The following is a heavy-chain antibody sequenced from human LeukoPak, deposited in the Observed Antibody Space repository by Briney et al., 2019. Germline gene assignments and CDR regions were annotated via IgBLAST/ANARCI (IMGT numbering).Heavy chain of an antibody. Sequence: SQTLSLTCTVSGGSISSGSYYWSWIRQPAGKGLEWIGRIYTSGSTNYNPSLKSRVIISVDTSKNQFSLKLSSVTAADTAVYYCARDSSIVAGGGYWGQGTLVTVSS. D-gene: IGHD3-22*01. J-gene: IGHJ4*02. CDR2: IYTSGST. CDR1: GGSISSGSYY. V-gene: IGHV4-61*02. CDR3: ARDSSIVAGGGY.